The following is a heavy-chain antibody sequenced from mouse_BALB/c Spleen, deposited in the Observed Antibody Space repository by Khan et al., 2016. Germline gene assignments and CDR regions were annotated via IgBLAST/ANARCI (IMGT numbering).Heavy chain of an antibody. CDR1: GYTFTDYS. Sequence: QIQLVQSGPELKKPGETVKISCKASGYTFTDYSMHWVKQAPGKGLKWMGWINTETGEPTYADDFKGRFAFSLETSASTAYLQINNLKNEDTATYYYARGDYGSSYPYWGQGTLVTVSA. V-gene: IGHV9-2-1*01. CDR2: INTETGEP. CDR3: ARGDYGSSYPY. J-gene: IGHJ3*01. D-gene: IGHD1-1*01.